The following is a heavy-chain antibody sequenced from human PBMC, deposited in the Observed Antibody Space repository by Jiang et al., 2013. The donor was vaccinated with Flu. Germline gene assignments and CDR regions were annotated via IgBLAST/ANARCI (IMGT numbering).Heavy chain of an antibody. CDR3: ARHFGIVKDYFYYYGMDV. D-gene: IGHD2/OR15-2a*01. V-gene: IGHV1-3*01. Sequence: GWINGGNGQTKYSQKFRDRVTITRDTSASTAYMELRRLKSEDTAIYYCARHFGIVKDYFYYYGMDVWGQGTTVTVSS. J-gene: IGHJ6*01. CDR2: INGGNGQT.